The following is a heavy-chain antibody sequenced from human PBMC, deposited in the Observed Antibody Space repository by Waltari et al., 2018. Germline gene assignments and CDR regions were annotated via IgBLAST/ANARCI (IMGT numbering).Heavy chain of an antibody. CDR2: LDPENGAT. CDR3: ANSMSGPRVQ. CDR1: GYIFTDYY. J-gene: IGHJ4*02. V-gene: IGHV1-69-2*01. D-gene: IGHD3-3*01. Sequence: EAQLIQSGAQVKSLGATVKVSCKAFGYIFTDYYMHWMQQVPGKGPEWMARLDPENGATEFADRFQGRRTVTADTATDTAYMELSGLTSEDTATYYCANSMSGPRVQWGQGTQVTVSP.